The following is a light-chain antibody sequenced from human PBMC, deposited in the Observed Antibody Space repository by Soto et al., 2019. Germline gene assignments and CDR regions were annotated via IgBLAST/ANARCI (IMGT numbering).Light chain of an antibody. J-gene: IGLJ1*01. CDR1: SSDIGAYNY. CDR3: SSYTSSRIYI. Sequence: QSVLTQSASVSGSPGQSITISCTGTSSDIGAYNYVSWYQHHPGKAPKLIIYEVNNRPSGVSNRFSGSKSGNTASLTISGLQAEDEADYYCSSYTSSRIYIFGTGTKVTVL. CDR2: EVN. V-gene: IGLV2-14*01.